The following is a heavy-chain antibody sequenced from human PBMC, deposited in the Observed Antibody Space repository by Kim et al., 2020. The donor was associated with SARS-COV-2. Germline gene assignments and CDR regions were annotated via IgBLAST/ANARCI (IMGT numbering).Heavy chain of an antibody. Sequence: ASVKVSCKASGYTFTSYAMHWVRQAPGQRLEWMGWINAGNGNTKYSQKFQGRVTITRDTSASTAYMELSSLRSEDTAVYYCAGEDSSGWEFDYWGQGTLVTVSS. J-gene: IGHJ4*02. D-gene: IGHD6-19*01. CDR3: AGEDSSGWEFDY. CDR1: GYTFTSYA. CDR2: INAGNGNT. V-gene: IGHV1-3*01.